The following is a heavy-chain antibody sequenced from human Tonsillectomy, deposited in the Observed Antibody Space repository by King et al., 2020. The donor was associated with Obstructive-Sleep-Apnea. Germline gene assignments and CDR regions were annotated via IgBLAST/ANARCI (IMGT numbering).Heavy chain of an antibody. D-gene: IGHD4-17*01. CDR1: GGSISSGDYY. CDR3: ARDFSFEYGDYQSGPGMDV. J-gene: IGHJ6*02. Sequence: QLQESGPGLVKPSQTLSLTCTVSGGSISSGDYYWSWIRQPPGKGLEWIGYIYYSGSTYYNPSLKSRVTISVDTSKNQFSLKLSSVTAADTAVYYCARDFSFEYGDYQSGPGMDVWGQGTTVTVSS. V-gene: IGHV4-30-4*01. CDR2: IYYSGST.